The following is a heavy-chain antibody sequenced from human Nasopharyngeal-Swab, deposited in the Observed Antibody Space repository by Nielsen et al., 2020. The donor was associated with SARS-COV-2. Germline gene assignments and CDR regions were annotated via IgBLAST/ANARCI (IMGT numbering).Heavy chain of an antibody. CDR3: ARDPGRWVRGVYY. CDR1: GFTFSSYS. J-gene: IGHJ4*02. Sequence: GGSLRLSCAASGFTFSSYSMNWVRQAPGKGLEWVSSISSSSSYIYYADSVKGRVTISRDNAKNSLYLQMNSLRAEDTAVYYCARDPGRWVRGVYYWGQGTLVTVSS. V-gene: IGHV3-21*01. CDR2: ISSSSSYI. D-gene: IGHD3-10*01.